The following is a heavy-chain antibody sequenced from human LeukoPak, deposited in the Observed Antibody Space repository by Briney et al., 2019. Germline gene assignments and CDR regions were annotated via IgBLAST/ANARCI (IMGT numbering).Heavy chain of an antibody. D-gene: IGHD6-19*01. V-gene: IGHV3-23*01. CDR1: GFTFSSYA. Sequence: GGSLRLSCAASGFTFSSYAMSWVRQAPGKGLEWVSAISGNGATTYCADSVKGRFTISRDNSKNTLYLQMNSLRAEDTALYYCAKSGSVYSSGWSIDYWGQGTLVTVSS. J-gene: IGHJ4*02. CDR2: ISGNGATT. CDR3: AKSGSVYSSGWSIDY.